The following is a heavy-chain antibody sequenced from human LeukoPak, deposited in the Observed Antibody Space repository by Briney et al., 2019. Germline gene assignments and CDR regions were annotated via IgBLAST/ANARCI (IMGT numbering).Heavy chain of an antibody. CDR3: ARVNLPTVTTDYFDY. CDR1: GGSISSSSRY. D-gene: IGHD4-11*01. Sequence: PSETLSLTCTVSGGSISSSSRYWGWIRQPPGKGLEWIGSIYYSGSTYYNPSLKSRVTISVDTSKNQFSLKLSSVTAADTAVYYCARVNLPTVTTDYFDYWGQGTLVTVSS. J-gene: IGHJ4*02. CDR2: IYYSGST. V-gene: IGHV4-39*01.